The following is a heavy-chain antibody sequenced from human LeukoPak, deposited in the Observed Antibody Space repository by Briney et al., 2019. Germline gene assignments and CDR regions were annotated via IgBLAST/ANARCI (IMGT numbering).Heavy chain of an antibody. J-gene: IGHJ4*02. CDR1: GFTFSSYS. Sequence: AGGSVRLSCAACGFTFSSYSTNWVRQAPGKGLEWVSYISSSSSTIYYADSVKGRFTITRDNAKNSLYLQMNSLRDEDTAVYYCARYRVPQYSYGDNFDYWGQGTLVTVSS. CDR2: ISSSSSTI. V-gene: IGHV3-48*02. CDR3: ARYRVPQYSYGDNFDY. D-gene: IGHD5-18*01.